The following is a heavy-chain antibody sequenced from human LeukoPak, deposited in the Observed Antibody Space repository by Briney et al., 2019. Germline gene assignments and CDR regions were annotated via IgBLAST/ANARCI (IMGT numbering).Heavy chain of an antibody. CDR1: GGSISGYY. D-gene: IGHD3-10*01. CDR2: IYYSGST. Sequence: SETLSLTCTVSGGSISGYYWSWIRQPPGKGLEWIGYIYYSGSTNYNPSLKSRVTMSVDTSKNQFSLKLSSVTAADTAVYYCAREIGKYYYGSGSYMYNWFDPWGQGTLVTVSS. V-gene: IGHV4-59*12. J-gene: IGHJ5*02. CDR3: AREIGKYYYGSGSYMYNWFDP.